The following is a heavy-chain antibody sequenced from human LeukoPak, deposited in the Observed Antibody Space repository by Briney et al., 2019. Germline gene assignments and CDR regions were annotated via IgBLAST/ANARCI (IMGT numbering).Heavy chain of an antibody. J-gene: IGHJ3*02. V-gene: IGHV3-53*01. CDR1: GFTVSSNY. D-gene: IGHD3-22*01. Sequence: GGSLRLSCAASGFTVSSNYMSWVRQAPGKGLEWVSVIYSGGSTYYADSVKGRFTISRDNSKNTLYLQMNSLGAEDTAVYYCAREQRDYYDSGGAFDIWGQGTMVTVSS. CDR3: AREQRDYYDSGGAFDI. CDR2: IYSGGST.